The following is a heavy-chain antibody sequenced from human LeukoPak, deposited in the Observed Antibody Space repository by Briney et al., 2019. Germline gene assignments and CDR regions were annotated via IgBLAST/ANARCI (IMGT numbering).Heavy chain of an antibody. D-gene: IGHD2-2*01. J-gene: IGHJ5*02. CDR2: IIPIFGTA. CDR3: AREMGGIVVVPAPYPLPHNWFDP. Sequence: GASVKVSCKASGGTFSSYAISWVRQAPGQGLEWMGGIIPIFGTANYAQKFQGRVTITTDESTSTAYMELSSLRSEDTAVYYCAREMGGIVVVPAPYPLPHNWFDPWGQGTLVTVSS. CDR1: GGTFSSYA. V-gene: IGHV1-69*05.